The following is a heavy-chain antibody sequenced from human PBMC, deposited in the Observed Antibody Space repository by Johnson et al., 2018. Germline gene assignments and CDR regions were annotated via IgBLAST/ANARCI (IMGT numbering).Heavy chain of an antibody. Sequence: EVQLVESGGGLVQPGRSLRLSCAVSGFNFDEYAMHWVRQGPGNGLEWVAGISWTGRDVNYADSVRGRFTISRDNSKRSLFLQMNSLRPDDTALYYCGKDSRDCGGTCREYYHGLEAWGQGTTVIVSS. CDR1: GFNFDEYA. J-gene: IGHJ6*02. D-gene: IGHD2-15*01. CDR3: GKDSRDCGGTCREYYHGLEA. CDR2: ISWTGRDV. V-gene: IGHV3-9*01.